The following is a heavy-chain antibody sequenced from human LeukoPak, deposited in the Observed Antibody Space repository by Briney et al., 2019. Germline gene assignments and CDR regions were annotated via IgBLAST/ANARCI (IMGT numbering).Heavy chain of an antibody. Sequence: PSETLSLTCTVSGGSINGGNYYWTWIRQPAGKGLEWIGEISHSGSTNYNPSLKSRVTISIDTSKNQFSLKLSSVTAADTAVYYCARRGRFGVGFDPWGQGTLVTVSS. V-gene: IGHV4-61*10. J-gene: IGHJ5*02. D-gene: IGHD3-10*01. CDR3: ARRGRFGVGFDP. CDR1: GGSINGGNYY. CDR2: ISHSGST.